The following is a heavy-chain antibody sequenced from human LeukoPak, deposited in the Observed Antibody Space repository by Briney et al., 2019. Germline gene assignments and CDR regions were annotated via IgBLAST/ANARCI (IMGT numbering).Heavy chain of an antibody. CDR1: GYTFTSYD. J-gene: IGHJ6*03. CDR2: MNPNSGNT. CDR3: ARARIAAAGKDLRYYYYMDV. V-gene: IGHV1-8*01. Sequence: GASVKVSCKASGYTFTSYDINWVRQATGQGLEWMGWMNPNSGNTGYAQKFQGRVTMTRNTSISTAYMELSSLRSEDTAVYYCARARIAAAGKDLRYYYYMDVWGKGTTVTVSS. D-gene: IGHD6-13*01.